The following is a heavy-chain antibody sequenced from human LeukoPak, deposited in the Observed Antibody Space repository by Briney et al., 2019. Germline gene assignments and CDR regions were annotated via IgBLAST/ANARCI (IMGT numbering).Heavy chain of an antibody. D-gene: IGHD6-13*01. CDR2: ITPILGIA. V-gene: IGHV1-69*04. J-gene: IGHJ4*02. Sequence: SVKVSCKASGGTFSSYAISWVRQATGQGLEWMGRITPILGIANYAQKFQGRVTITADKSTSTAYMELSSLRSEDTAVYYCARDSSSSEYYFDYWGQGTLVTVSS. CDR3: ARDSSSSEYYFDY. CDR1: GGTFSSYA.